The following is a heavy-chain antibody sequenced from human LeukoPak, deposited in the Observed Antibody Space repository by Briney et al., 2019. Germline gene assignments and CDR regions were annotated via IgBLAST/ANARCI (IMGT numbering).Heavy chain of an antibody. CDR2: ISYDGSDK. D-gene: IGHD5-24*01. Sequence: GGSLRLSCADSGATFSSYGMHWVRQAPGKGLEWVAVISYDGSDKYYADSVKGRFIISRDNSENTLYLEMNSLTAEDTAVYYCAKEPQFAFDVWGQGTMVTVSS. V-gene: IGHV3-30*18. J-gene: IGHJ3*01. CDR3: AKEPQFAFDV. CDR1: GATFSSYG.